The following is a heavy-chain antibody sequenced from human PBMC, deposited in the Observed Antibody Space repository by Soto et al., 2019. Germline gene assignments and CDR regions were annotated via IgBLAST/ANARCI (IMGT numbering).Heavy chain of an antibody. CDR3: ARGNMDG. D-gene: IGHD1-1*01. J-gene: IGHJ6*02. CDR2: ISTDGINK. Sequence: QVQLVESGGGVVQPGRSLRLSCAASGFTLSKYAMHWVRQAPGKGLEWVAVISTDGINKYYADSVKGRFTISRDNSKSAMYRQMQCLRTEDTALYYCARGNMDGWGQGTTVTVSS. CDR1: GFTLSKYA. V-gene: IGHV3-30-3*01.